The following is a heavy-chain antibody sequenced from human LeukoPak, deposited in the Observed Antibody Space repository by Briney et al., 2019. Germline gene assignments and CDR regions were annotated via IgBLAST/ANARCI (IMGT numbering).Heavy chain of an antibody. V-gene: IGHV1-18*01. CDR1: GYTFTSYG. CDR2: ISAYNGNT. Sequence: ASVKVSCKAPGYTFTSYGISWVRQAPGQGLEWMGWISAYNGNTNYAQKLQGRVTMTTDTSTSTAYMELRSLRSDDTAVYYCATSSSWFDAFDIWGQGTMVTVSS. J-gene: IGHJ3*02. D-gene: IGHD6-13*01. CDR3: ATSSSWFDAFDI.